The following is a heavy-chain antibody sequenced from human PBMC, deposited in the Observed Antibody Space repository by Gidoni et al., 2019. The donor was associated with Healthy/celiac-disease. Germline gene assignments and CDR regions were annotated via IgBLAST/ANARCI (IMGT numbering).Heavy chain of an antibody. V-gene: IGHV3-49*05. Sequence: EVQLVESGGGLVKPGRSLRLSCTASGFTFGVYAMSWFRQAPGKGLEWVGFIRSKAYGGTTEYAASVKGRFTISRDDSKSIAYLQMNSLKTEDTAVYYCTRDPSIFGVVTSFDYWGQGTLVTVSS. CDR3: TRDPSIFGVVTSFDY. J-gene: IGHJ4*02. CDR1: GFTFGVYA. CDR2: IRSKAYGGTT. D-gene: IGHD3-3*01.